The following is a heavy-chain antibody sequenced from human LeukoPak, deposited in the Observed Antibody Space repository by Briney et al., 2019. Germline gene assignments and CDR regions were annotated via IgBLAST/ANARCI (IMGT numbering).Heavy chain of an antibody. Sequence: PGGSLRLSCAASGFTFSSYGMHWVRQAPGKGLEWVAVISYDGSNKYYADSVKGRFTISRDSSKNTLYLLMNSLRAEDTAVYYCAKDCRGLRYFDCPDYWGQGTLVTVSS. CDR3: AKDCRGLRYFDCPDY. J-gene: IGHJ4*02. V-gene: IGHV3-30*18. CDR1: GFTFSSYG. D-gene: IGHD3-9*01. CDR2: ISYDGSNK.